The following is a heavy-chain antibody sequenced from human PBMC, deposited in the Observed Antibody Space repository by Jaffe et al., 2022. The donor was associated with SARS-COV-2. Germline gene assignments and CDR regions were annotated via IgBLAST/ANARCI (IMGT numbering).Heavy chain of an antibody. Sequence: EVQLVESGGGVVQPGGSLRLSCAASGFTFDDYAMHWVRQAPGKGLEWVSLISGDGGSTYYADSVKGRFTISRDNSKNSLYLQMNSLRTEDTALYYCAKDISGRGGSFYFDYWGQGTLVTVSS. CDR3: AKDISGRGGSFYFDY. CDR1: GFTFDDYA. V-gene: IGHV3-43*02. D-gene: IGHD1-26*01. CDR2: ISGDGGST. J-gene: IGHJ4*02.